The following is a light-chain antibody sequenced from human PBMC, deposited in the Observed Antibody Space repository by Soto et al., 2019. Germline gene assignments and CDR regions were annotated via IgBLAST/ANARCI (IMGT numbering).Light chain of an antibody. CDR3: LQHNSYPLT. V-gene: IGKV1-17*01. CDR1: QSISTY. CDR2: AAS. Sequence: DIQMTQSPSSLSASVGDRVTITCRASQSISTYLIWYQQKPGKAPKLLIYAASSLQSGVPSRFSGSGSGTEFTLTISSLQPEDFATYYCLQHNSYPLTFGGGTKVDIK. J-gene: IGKJ4*01.